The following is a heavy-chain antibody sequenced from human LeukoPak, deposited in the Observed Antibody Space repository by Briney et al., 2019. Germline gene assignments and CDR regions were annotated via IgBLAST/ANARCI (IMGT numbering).Heavy chain of an antibody. CDR3: ARVTTLRDRYYYYYMDV. CDR2: IIPIFGTA. Sequence: ASVKVSCKASGGTFSSYAISGVRQAPGQGREWMGGIIPIFGTANYAQKFHGRVTITADKSTSTAYMELSSLRSEDTAVYYCARVTTLRDRYYYYYMDVXGKGQTVIVSS. D-gene: IGHD4-11*01. V-gene: IGHV1-69*06. J-gene: IGHJ6*03. CDR1: GGTFSSYA.